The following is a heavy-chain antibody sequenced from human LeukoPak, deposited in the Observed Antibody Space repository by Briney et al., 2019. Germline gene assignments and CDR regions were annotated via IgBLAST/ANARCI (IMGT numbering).Heavy chain of an antibody. CDR3: ARGQPGVAAAGNLEY. Sequence: GGSLRLSCAASGFTFSSYGMHWVRQAPGKGLEWVAVISYDGSNKYYADSVKGRFTISRDNSKNTLYLQMNSLRAEDTAVYYCARGQPGVAAAGNLEYWGQGTLVTVSS. CDR2: ISYDGSNK. J-gene: IGHJ4*02. V-gene: IGHV3-30*03. CDR1: GFTFSSYG. D-gene: IGHD6-13*01.